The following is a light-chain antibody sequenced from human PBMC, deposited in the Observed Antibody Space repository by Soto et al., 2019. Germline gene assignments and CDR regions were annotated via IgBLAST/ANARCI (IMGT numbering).Light chain of an antibody. CDR1: SSEVGGYNY. J-gene: IGLJ1*01. CDR3: CSYTTSNTRQIV. Sequence: QSALTQPASVSGSPGQSITISCTGTSSEVGGYNYVSWYQHHPGKAPKLMIYDVSNRPSGVSNRFSGSKSGNTASLTISGLQPEDEADYYCCSYTTSNTRQIVFGTGTKVTGL. CDR2: DVS. V-gene: IGLV2-14*03.